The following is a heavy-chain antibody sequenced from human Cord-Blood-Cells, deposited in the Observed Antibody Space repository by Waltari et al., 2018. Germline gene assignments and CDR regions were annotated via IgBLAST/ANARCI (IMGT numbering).Heavy chain of an antibody. CDR1: GGSFSGYY. V-gene: IGHV4-34*01. CDR3: ARQVRKTRYCSGGSCPKYYYYGMDV. D-gene: IGHD2-15*01. CDR2: INHSGST. J-gene: IGHJ6*02. Sequence: QVQLQQWGAGLLKPSETLSLTCAVYGGSFSGYYWSWIRQPPGKGLEWIGEINHSGSTNYNPPLKSRVTISVDTSKNQFSLKLGSVTAADTAVYYCARQVRKTRYCSGGSCPKYYYYGMDVWGQGTTVTVSS.